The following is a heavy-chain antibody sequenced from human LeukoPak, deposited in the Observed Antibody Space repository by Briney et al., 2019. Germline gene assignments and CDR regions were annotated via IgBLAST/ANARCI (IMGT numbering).Heavy chain of an antibody. Sequence: ASVKVSCKASGYTFTSYDINWVRQATGQGLQWMGWMNPNSGNTGYEQKFQGRVTMTRNTSISTAYMELSSLRSEDTAVYYCARSYSSGWYGVYDWFDPWGQGTLVTVSS. D-gene: IGHD6-19*01. CDR1: GYTFTSYD. J-gene: IGHJ5*02. V-gene: IGHV1-8*01. CDR2: MNPNSGNT. CDR3: ARSYSSGWYGVYDWFDP.